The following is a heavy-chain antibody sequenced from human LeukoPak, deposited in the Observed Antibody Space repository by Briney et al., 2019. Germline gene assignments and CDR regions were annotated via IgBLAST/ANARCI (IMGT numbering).Heavy chain of an antibody. V-gene: IGHV3-53*01. Sequence: GGSLRLSCAAYGFTVSANYMSWVRQVPGKGLEWVSVIYSGGSTYYADSVKGRFTISRDNSKNTVYLQMNSLRVEDTAVYYCAMRGNTWYDCWGQGTLVTVCS. J-gene: IGHJ4*02. CDR3: AMRGNTWYDC. CDR2: IYSGGST. CDR1: GFTVSANY. D-gene: IGHD6-13*01.